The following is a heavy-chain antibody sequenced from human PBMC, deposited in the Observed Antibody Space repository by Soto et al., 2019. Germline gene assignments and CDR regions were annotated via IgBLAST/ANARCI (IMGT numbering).Heavy chain of an antibody. CDR1: GFTFSSYS. D-gene: IGHD6-19*01. CDR2: ISSSSSYI. V-gene: IGHV3-21*01. J-gene: IGHJ6*02. CDR3: AKVAGLYYYYGMDV. Sequence: PGGSLRLSCAASGFTFSSYSMNWVRQAPGKGLEWVSSISSSSSYIYYADSVKGRFTISRDNAKNSLYLQMNSLRAEDTAVYYCAKVAGLYYYYGMDVWGQGTTVTVSS.